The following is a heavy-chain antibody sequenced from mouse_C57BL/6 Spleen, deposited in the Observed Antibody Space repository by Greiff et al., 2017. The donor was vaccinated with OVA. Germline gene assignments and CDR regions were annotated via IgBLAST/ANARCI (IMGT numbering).Heavy chain of an antibody. J-gene: IGHJ4*01. CDR1: GYTFTSYG. CDR3: ARGYDYDEGYAMDY. CDR2: IYPRSGNT. V-gene: IGHV1-81*01. D-gene: IGHD2-4*01. Sequence: VQLQQSGAELARPGASVKLSCKASGYTFTSYGISWVKQRTGQGLEWIGEIYPRSGNTYYNEKFKGKATLTADKSSSTAYMELRSLTSEDSAVYFCARGYDYDEGYAMDYWGQGTSVTVSS.